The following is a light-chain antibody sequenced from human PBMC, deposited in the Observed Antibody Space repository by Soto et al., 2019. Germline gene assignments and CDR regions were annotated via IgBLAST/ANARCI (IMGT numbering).Light chain of an antibody. CDR1: QDISSY. J-gene: IGKJ4*01. V-gene: IGKV1-9*01. Sequence: EIQLTQSPSFLSASVGDRVTITCRAGQDISSYLAWYQQKPGKAPNLLMYAASTLQSGVPTRFSGSGSGTEFTLTISTLQPEDFATYYCQQLKSYPLSFGGGTKVEIK. CDR3: QQLKSYPLS. CDR2: AAS.